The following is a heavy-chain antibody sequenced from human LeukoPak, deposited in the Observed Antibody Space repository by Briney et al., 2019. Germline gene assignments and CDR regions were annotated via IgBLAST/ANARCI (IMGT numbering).Heavy chain of an antibody. CDR3: ARDLMGAPGY. J-gene: IGHJ4*02. CDR1: GFTFSSYW. D-gene: IGHD1-26*01. Sequence: QPGGSLRLSCAASGFTFSSYWMHSVSQAPGEGLVWVSRINTDGSSTNYADSVKGRFTISRDNAKNTLYLQMNSLRAEDTAVYYCARDLMGAPGYWGQGTLVTVSS. V-gene: IGHV3-74*01. CDR2: INTDGSST.